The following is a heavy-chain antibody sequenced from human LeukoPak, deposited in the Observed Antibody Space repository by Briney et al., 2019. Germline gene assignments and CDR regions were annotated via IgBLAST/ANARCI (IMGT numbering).Heavy chain of an antibody. CDR2: INSDGSAT. D-gene: IGHD6-6*01. V-gene: IGHV3-74*01. Sequence: GGSLRISCAASGFTFSTYCMPWVRLVPGKGLMWVSRINSDGSATTYAYSVKGRFTISRDNAKNTLYLQMNSLRAEDTAVYYCAREGSSSSGRYFDYWGQGTLVTVSS. CDR3: AREGSSSSGRYFDY. J-gene: IGHJ4*02. CDR1: GFTFSTYC.